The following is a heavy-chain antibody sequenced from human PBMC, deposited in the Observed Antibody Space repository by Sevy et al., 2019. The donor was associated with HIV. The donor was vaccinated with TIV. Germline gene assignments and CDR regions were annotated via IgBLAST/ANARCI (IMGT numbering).Heavy chain of an antibody. V-gene: IGHV4-34*01. CDR3: ASESVSYGDYVRNWFDP. CDR2: INHSGST. J-gene: IGHJ5*02. D-gene: IGHD4-17*01. CDR1: GGSFSGYY. Sequence: SETLSLTCAVYGGSFSGYYWSWIRQPPGKGLEWIGEINHSGSTNYNPSLKSRVTLSVDTSKNQFSLKLSSVTAADTAVYYCASESVSYGDYVRNWFDPWGQGTLVTVSS.